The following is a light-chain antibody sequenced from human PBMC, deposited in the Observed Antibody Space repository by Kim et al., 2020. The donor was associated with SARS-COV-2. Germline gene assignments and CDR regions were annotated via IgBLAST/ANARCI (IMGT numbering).Light chain of an antibody. CDR1: RGSIDDNY. V-gene: IGLV6-57*03. CDR2: EDD. J-gene: IGLJ2*01. CDR3: QSYNRSIVV. Sequence: GKTVTISGTRSRGSIDDNYVQWYQQRPGGVPTTVIYEDDQRPSGVPDRFSGSIDKSSNSASLTISGLKPEDEADYYCQSYNRSIVVFGGGTKLTVL.